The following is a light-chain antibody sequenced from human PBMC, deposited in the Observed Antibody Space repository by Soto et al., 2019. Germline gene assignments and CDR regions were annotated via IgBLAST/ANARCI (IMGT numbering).Light chain of an antibody. CDR3: AAWDDDLHVWL. CDR2: SSN. V-gene: IGLV1-44*01. CDR1: DSNIGSTA. J-gene: IGLJ3*02. Sequence: QSLLTQPPSVSATPGQGVILSCSGGDSNIGSTAVNWYQQLPGTAPRLLIYSSNQRPSGVPDRISGSKSGTSASLAISGLQSEDEADYYCAAWDDDLHVWLFGGGTQLTVL.